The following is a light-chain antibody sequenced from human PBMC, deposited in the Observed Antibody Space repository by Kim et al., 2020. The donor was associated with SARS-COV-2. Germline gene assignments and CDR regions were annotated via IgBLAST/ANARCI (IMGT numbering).Light chain of an antibody. Sequence: ASVGERVTITCRARQAIRKDLGWYQQKPGNAPKVLIFGASSLQSGVPSRFSGSGAGTDFTLTISSLQPEDFATYYCLQDYSYPRTFGQGTKVDIK. CDR2: GAS. CDR1: QAIRKD. J-gene: IGKJ1*01. V-gene: IGKV1-6*01. CDR3: LQDYSYPRT.